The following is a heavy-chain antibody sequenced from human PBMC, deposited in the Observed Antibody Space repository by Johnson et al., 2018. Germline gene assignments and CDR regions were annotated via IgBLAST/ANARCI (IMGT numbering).Heavy chain of an antibody. J-gene: IGHJ6*02. CDR2: IWYDGSNK. V-gene: IGHV3-33*06. Sequence: QVQLVQSGGGVVQPGRSLRLSCAASGFTFSSYGMHWVRQAPGKGLEWVAVIWYDGSNKYYADSVKGWFTISRDNSKNTLYLQMNSLRAEDTAVYYCAKVSIAVTVTTNYYYGMDVWGQGTTVTVSS. CDR3: AKVSIAVTVTTNYYYGMDV. CDR1: GFTFSSYG. D-gene: IGHD4-17*01.